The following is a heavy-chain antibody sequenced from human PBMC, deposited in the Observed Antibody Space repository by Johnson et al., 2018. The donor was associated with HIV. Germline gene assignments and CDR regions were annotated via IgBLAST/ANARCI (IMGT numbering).Heavy chain of an antibody. V-gene: IGHV3-66*02. D-gene: IGHD2-15*01. CDR1: GFTVSSNY. CDR2: IYSGGST. CDR3: ARFDEGWTAFDI. Sequence: VQLVESGGGVVQPGGSLRLSCAASGFTVSSNYMSWVRQAPGKGLEWVSIIYSGGSTYYADSVKGRFTISRDNSKNTLYLQMNSLRAEDTAVYYCARFDEGWTAFDIWGQGTMVTVSS. J-gene: IGHJ3*02.